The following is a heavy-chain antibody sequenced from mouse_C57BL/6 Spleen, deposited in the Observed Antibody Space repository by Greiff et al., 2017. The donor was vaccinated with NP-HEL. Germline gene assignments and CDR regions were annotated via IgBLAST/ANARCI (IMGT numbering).Heavy chain of an antibody. CDR1: GYTFTEYT. J-gene: IGHJ4*01. V-gene: IGHV1-62-2*01. CDR3: ARHEAPYYYGSNYAMDY. CDR2: FYPGSGSI. Sequence: VQLQQSGAELVKPGASVKLSCKASGYTFTEYTIHWVKQRSGQGLEWIGWFYPGSGSIKYNEKFKDKATLTADKSSSPVYMELSRLTSEDSAVYFCARHEAPYYYGSNYAMDYWGQGTSVTVSS. D-gene: IGHD1-1*01.